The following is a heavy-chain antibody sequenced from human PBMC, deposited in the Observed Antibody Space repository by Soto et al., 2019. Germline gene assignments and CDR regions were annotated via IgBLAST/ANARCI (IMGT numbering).Heavy chain of an antibody. D-gene: IGHD6-13*01. V-gene: IGHV3-23*01. J-gene: IGHJ6*03. CDR2: ISGSGGST. Sequence: GGSLRLSCAASGFTFSNYAMSWVRQAPGKGLEWVSAISGSGGSTYYADSVKGRFTISRDNSKNTLYLQMNSLRAEDTAVYYCAKDGHSSSSYMDVWGKGTTVTVSS. CDR1: GFTFSNYA. CDR3: AKDGHSSSSYMDV.